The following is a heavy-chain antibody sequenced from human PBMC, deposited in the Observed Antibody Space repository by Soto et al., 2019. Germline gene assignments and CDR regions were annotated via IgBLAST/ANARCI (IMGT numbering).Heavy chain of an antibody. CDR2: SYYSGST. V-gene: IGHV4-59*01. J-gene: IGHJ4*02. Sequence: QVQLQESGPGLVKPSETLSLTCTVSGGSISSYYWSWIRQPPGKGLEWIGYSYYSGSTNHNPSLQSRVTLSVDTAKNQFSLKLSSGTAAVTAVDYCARESHGSGWYFDYWGQGTLVTVSS. CDR3: ARESHGSGWYFDY. D-gene: IGHD6-19*01. CDR1: GGSISSYY.